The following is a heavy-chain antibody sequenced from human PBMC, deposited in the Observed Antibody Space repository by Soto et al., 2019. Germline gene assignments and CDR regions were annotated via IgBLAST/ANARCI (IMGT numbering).Heavy chain of an antibody. Sequence: ETLSLTCTVSGGSISSYYWSWIRQPPGKGLEWIGYIYYSGSTNYNPSLKSRVTLSVDTTENQFSLKLSSVTAADTAVYYCARHTYYYDSSGYFDYWGQGTLVTVSS. CDR1: GGSISSYY. CDR2: IYYSGST. J-gene: IGHJ4*02. D-gene: IGHD3-22*01. V-gene: IGHV4-59*08. CDR3: ARHTYYYDSSGYFDY.